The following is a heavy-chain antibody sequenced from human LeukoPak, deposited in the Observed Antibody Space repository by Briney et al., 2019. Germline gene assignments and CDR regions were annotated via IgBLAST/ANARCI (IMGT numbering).Heavy chain of an antibody. Sequence: GESLQISCQGSGYSFTTYWIGWVRQMPGKGLEWMGIIYPGDSDTRYSPSFQGQVTISADKSISTAYLQWSSLKASDTAMYYCYVSSLIIDWFDPWGQGTLVTVSS. J-gene: IGHJ5*02. CDR3: YVSSLIIDWFDP. CDR1: GYSFTTYW. V-gene: IGHV5-51*01. CDR2: IYPGDSDT. D-gene: IGHD6-6*01.